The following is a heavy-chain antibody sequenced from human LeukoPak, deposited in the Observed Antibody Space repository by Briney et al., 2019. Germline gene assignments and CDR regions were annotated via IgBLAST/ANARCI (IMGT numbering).Heavy chain of an antibody. D-gene: IGHD3-10*01. V-gene: IGHV1-3*01. J-gene: IGHJ5*02. CDR2: INGGNGKT. CDR3: ARARGSGGEGFDP. CDR1: GYIFTSFA. Sequence: ASVKVSCKASGYIFTSFAIHWVRQAPGQRLEWMGWINGGNGKTQYSQKFQGRVTITRDTSASTAYMELSSLRSEDTAVYYCARARGSGGEGFDPWGQGTLVTVSS.